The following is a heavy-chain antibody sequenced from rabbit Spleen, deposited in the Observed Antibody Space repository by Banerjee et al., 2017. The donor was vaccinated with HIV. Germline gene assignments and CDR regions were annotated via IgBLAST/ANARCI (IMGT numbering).Heavy chain of an antibody. CDR3: ARDTGSSFSSYGMDL. CDR2: ISAGNSDNT. Sequence: QEQLVESGGDLVKPGASLTLTCTASGFSFSNNYVMCWVRQAPGKGLEWIACISAGNSDNTYYASWAKGRFTISTTSSTTVTLQMTSLTAADTAAYFCARDTGSSFSSYGMDLWGQGTLVTVS. J-gene: IGHJ6*01. CDR1: GFSFSNNYV. V-gene: IGHV1S45*01. D-gene: IGHD8-1*01.